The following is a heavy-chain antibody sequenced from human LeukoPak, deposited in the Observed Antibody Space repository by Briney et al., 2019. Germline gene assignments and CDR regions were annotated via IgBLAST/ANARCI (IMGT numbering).Heavy chain of an antibody. V-gene: IGHV4-59*01. CDR2: IYYGGST. J-gene: IGHJ4*02. CDR3: ARGTDVQWDY. CDR1: GGSISSYY. D-gene: IGHD1-26*01. Sequence: KTSETLSLTCTVSGGSISSYYWSWIRQPPGKGLEWIGYIYYGGSTNYNPSLKSRVTISVDTSKNQFSLKLSSVTAADTAIYYCARGTDVQWDYWGQGTLVTVSS.